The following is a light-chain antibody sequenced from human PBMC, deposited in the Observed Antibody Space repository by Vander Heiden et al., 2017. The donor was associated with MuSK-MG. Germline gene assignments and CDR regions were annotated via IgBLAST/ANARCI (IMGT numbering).Light chain of an antibody. V-gene: IGKV1-33*01. Sequence: IRMTQSPSSLSASVGDSVTITCQASQDSSKKLMWYQQRPGKAPKLLIFDATNLEAGVPSRCSGSGAATDYTLTIRSLQPEDIATYYWQQYDDLPITFGQGTRLEMK. CDR3: QQYDDLPIT. CDR1: QDSSKK. J-gene: IGKJ5*01. CDR2: DAT.